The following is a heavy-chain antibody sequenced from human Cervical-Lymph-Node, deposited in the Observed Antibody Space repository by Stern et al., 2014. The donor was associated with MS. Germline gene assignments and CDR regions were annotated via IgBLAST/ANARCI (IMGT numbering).Heavy chain of an antibody. D-gene: IGHD2-8*01. Sequence: QVQLVESGAEVKKPGSSVKVSCKASGVAFSSYPITWVRQAPGQGLEWMGRIVPIFGIPHYAQKFQCRVTITADKATSTAYLELSSLRFDDSAVYYCGRDLNPPYCSTNTCHGGIAYWGQGALVTVSS. CDR1: GVAFSSYP. CDR2: IVPIFGIP. V-gene: IGHV1-69*09. CDR3: GRDLNPPYCSTNTCHGGIAY. J-gene: IGHJ4*02.